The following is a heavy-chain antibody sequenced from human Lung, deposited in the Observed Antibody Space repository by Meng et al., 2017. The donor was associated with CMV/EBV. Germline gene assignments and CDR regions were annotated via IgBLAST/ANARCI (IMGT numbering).Heavy chain of an antibody. V-gene: IGHV3-43D*03. D-gene: IGHD2-15*01. CDR3: AKDGSDSSLGWLDP. CDR2: ITWDGGNT. Sequence: RISCAASGFTFDDHAMHLVRQRPGKGLEWVSLITWDGGNTYYADSVKGRFTISRDNSKNSLYLQMNSLRTEDTALYYCAKDGSDSSLGWLDPWGKGTXVTVSS. J-gene: IGHJ5*02. CDR1: GFTFDDHA.